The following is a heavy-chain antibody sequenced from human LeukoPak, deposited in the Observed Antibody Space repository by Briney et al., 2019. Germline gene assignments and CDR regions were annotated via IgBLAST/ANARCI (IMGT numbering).Heavy chain of an antibody. J-gene: IGHJ6*02. V-gene: IGHV3-7*03. CDR3: ARSRAAVVMGELIPSFYYGTDV. CDR2: IKQDGGER. CDR1: GFTFSNYW. D-gene: IGHD3-16*01. Sequence: GSLRLSCAASGFTFSNYWMNWVRQVPGKGLEWVATIKQDGGERYYVDSVEGRFTISRDNGKTSVYLQMNSLRADDTAVYYCARSRAAVVMGELIPSFYYGTDVWGQGTTVTVSS.